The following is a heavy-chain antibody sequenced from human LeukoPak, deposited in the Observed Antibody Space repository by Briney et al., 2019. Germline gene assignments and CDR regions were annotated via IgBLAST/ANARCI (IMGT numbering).Heavy chain of an antibody. CDR1: GFTFSSYS. Sequence: GGSLRLSCAASGFTFSSYSMNWVRQAPGKGLEWVSVIYSGGSTYYADSVTGRFTISRDNSNNTRYLRMNNLRAEDTAVYYCASGVNELPADDWGQGTMVTVSS. J-gene: IGHJ4*02. D-gene: IGHD1-1*01. CDR2: IYSGGST. V-gene: IGHV3-53*01. CDR3: ASGVNELPADD.